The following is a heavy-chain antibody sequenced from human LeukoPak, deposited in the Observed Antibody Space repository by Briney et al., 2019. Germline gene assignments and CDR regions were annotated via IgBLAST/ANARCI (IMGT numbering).Heavy chain of an antibody. D-gene: IGHD2-21*02. CDR2: IWYDGSNK. CDR3: ARHGGLCGGDCLLSLDY. V-gene: IGHV3-33*01. CDR1: GFTFSSYG. J-gene: IGHJ4*02. Sequence: AGGSLRLSCAASGFTFSSYGMHWVRQAPGKGLEWVAVIWYDGSNKYYADSVKGRFTISRDSSKNTLYLQMNSLRAEDTAVYYCARHGGLCGGDCLLSLDYWGQGTLVTVSS.